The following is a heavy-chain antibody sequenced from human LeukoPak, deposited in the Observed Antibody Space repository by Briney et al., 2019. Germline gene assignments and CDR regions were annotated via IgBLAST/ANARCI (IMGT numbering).Heavy chain of an antibody. CDR1: GGSFSGYY. CDR2: INHSGST. V-gene: IGHV4-34*01. D-gene: IGHD6-25*01. J-gene: IGHJ4*02. Sequence: SGTLSLTCAVYGGSFSGYYWSWIRQPPGKGLEWIGEINHSGSTNYNPSLKSRVTISVDASKNQFSLKLSSVTAADTAVYYCARRAAAVLQFDYWGQGTLVTVSS. CDR3: ARRAAAVLQFDY.